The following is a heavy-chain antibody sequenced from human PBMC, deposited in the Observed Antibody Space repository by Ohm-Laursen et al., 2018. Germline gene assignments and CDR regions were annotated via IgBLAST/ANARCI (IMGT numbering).Heavy chain of an antibody. CDR2: ISWPSGSI. Sequence: SLSLSCTASLFTFVEYAMHWVRQAPGKGLEWVSGISWPSGSIGYADSVKGRFTISRDNAKNSLYLQMNSLRAEDMALYYCAKDMEPSYGDQTPHSDYWGQGTLVTVSS. V-gene: IGHV3-9*03. J-gene: IGHJ4*02. CDR3: AKDMEPSYGDQTPHSDY. D-gene: IGHD4-17*01. CDR1: LFTFVEYA.